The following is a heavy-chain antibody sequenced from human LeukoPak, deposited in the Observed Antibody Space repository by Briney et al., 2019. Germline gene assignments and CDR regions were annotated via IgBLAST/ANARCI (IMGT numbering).Heavy chain of an antibody. CDR2: INHSGST. Sequence: SETLSLTCAVYGGSFSGYYWSWIRQPPGKGLEWIGEINHSGSTNYNPSLKSRVTISVDTSKNQFSLKLSSVTAEDTAVYYCAISRLGRPNWFDPWGQGTLVTVSS. CDR3: AISRLGRPNWFDP. CDR1: GGSFSGYY. D-gene: IGHD7-27*01. V-gene: IGHV4-34*01. J-gene: IGHJ5*02.